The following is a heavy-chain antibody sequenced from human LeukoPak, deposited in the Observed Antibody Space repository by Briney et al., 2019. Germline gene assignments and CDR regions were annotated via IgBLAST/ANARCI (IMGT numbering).Heavy chain of an antibody. CDR3: AREVTD. J-gene: IGHJ4*02. CDR1: GFTSSNNG. Sequence: SGGSLRLSCAASGFTSSNNGMHWVRQAPGKGLEWVAAIWYDGSHQFYADSVKDRFTISRDNSKSTLYLQMNSLRAEDTAVYWCAREVTDWGQGTLVTVSS. D-gene: IGHD2-21*02. CDR2: IWYDGSHQ. V-gene: IGHV3-33*01.